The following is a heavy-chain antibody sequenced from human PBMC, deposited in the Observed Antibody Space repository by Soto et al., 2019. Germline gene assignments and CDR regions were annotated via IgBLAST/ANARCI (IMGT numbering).Heavy chain of an antibody. D-gene: IGHD3-16*01. V-gene: IGHV3-33*01. CDR2: IWYDGSNK. CDR1: GFTFRSYG. J-gene: IGHJ6*01. Sequence: GGSLRLSCAASGFTFRSYGMHWVRQAPGKGLEWVAVIWYDGSNKYYADSVKGRFTISRDNSKNTLYLQMNSLRAEDTAVYYWGRVRARSSVGVYYYYGMDVGGQGTTV. CDR3: GRVRARSSVGVYYYYGMDV.